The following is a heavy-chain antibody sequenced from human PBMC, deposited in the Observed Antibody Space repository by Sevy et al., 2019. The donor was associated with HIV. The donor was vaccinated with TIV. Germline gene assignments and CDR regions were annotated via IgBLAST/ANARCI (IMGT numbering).Heavy chain of an antibody. D-gene: IGHD2-21*01. CDR3: VKEGGGEGGDH. J-gene: IGHJ4*02. Sequence: GGSLRLSCAASGFSFSSYGMLWVRQAPGKGLEWMSYIQYDGSNKDYADSVKGRFTISRDNSKNTLYLQMNSLRAEDTAVFYCVKEGGGEGGDHWGQGTLVTVSS. V-gene: IGHV3-30*02. CDR1: GFSFSSYG. CDR2: IQYDGSNK.